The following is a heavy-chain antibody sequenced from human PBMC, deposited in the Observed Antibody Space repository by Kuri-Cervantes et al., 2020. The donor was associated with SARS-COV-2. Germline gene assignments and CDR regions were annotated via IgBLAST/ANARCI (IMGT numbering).Heavy chain of an antibody. CDR1: DGSFSTNF. V-gene: IGHV4-34*01. CDR3: VRGPIEATRNFDI. Sequence: SETLSLTCAVYDGSFSTNFWSWIRHSPGKGLEWLGQIDHTGDINYNPSLDPSLRSRLSILVDTSKRHFLLTLTYVVAADRAVYYCVRGPIEATRNFDIWGQGTLVTVSS. J-gene: IGHJ4*02. D-gene: IGHD3-22*01. CDR2: IDHTGDI.